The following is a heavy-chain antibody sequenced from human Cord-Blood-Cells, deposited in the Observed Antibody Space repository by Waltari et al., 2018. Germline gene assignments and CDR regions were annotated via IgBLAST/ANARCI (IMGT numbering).Heavy chain of an antibody. CDR2: IYYSGST. CDR1: GGSITSCVYY. J-gene: IGHJ2*01. CDR3: ARSLITGEGYFDL. Sequence: QVQLQASGPGLVNPSQTLSLTCPVSGGSITSCVYYWILLCKHPGKGLEWIGYIYYSGSTYYNPSLKSRVTISGDTSKNQFSLKLSSVTAADTAVYYCARSLITGEGYFDLWGRGTLVTVSS. D-gene: IGHD7-27*01. V-gene: IGHV4-31*03.